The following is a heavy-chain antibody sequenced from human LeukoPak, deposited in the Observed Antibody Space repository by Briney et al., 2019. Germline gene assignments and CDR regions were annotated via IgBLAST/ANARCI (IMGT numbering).Heavy chain of an antibody. Sequence: ASVKVSCKASGYTFTSYDINWVRQAPGQGLEWMGWINAYNGDTNYAQKLQGRVTMTTDTSTSTAYMELRSLRSDDTAVYYCARTPGGSRTNWFDPWGQGTLVTVSS. V-gene: IGHV1-18*01. CDR1: GYTFTSYD. CDR2: INAYNGDT. D-gene: IGHD3-16*01. CDR3: ARTPGGSRTNWFDP. J-gene: IGHJ5*02.